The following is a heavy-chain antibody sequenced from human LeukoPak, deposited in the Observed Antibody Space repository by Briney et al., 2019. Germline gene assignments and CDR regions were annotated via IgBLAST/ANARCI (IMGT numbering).Heavy chain of an antibody. CDR1: GYSISSGYY. Sequence: SETLSLTCAVSGYSISSGYYWGWIRQPPGKGLEWIGSIYHSGSTYYNPSLKSRVTISVDTSKNQFSLKLSSVTAADTAVYYCARIDYDFWSGYYPYYFDYWGQGTLVTVSS. J-gene: IGHJ4*02. V-gene: IGHV4-38-2*01. CDR2: IYHSGST. CDR3: ARIDYDFWSGYYPYYFDY. D-gene: IGHD3-3*01.